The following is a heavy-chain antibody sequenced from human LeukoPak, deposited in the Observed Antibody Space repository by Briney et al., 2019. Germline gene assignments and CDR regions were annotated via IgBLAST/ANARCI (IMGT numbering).Heavy chain of an antibody. D-gene: IGHD3-9*01. CDR3: SKQVDFDPADAFDV. Sequence: PGGSLRLSCAASGFTFSSYAMSWVRQAPGKGLEWVSAIFGGGGSTYYADSVKGRFTISRDNSKNTLYLQMNSLRAEDTAVYYCSKQVDFDPADAFDVWGQGTLVTVSS. J-gene: IGHJ3*01. CDR2: IFGGGGST. V-gene: IGHV3-23*01. CDR1: GFTFSSYA.